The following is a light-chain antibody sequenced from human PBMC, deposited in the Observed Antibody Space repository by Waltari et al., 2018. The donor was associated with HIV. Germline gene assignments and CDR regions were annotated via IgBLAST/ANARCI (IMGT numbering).Light chain of an antibody. CDR2: AAS. J-gene: IGKJ2*01. Sequence: DIQLTKSPSFLSASVGDRVTITCRASEDINNFLGWYQQKPGVAPKLLIYAASTLEDEVPSRFSGSGSGTDFTLTISSLQPEDFATYFCQQLNTYPPDTFGPGTKLEI. V-gene: IGKV1-9*01. CDR1: EDINNF. CDR3: QQLNTYPPDT.